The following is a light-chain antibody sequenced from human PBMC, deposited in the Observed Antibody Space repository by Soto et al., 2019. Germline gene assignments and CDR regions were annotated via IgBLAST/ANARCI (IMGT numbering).Light chain of an antibody. CDR3: RQSIQLPWT. CDR1: QSLLHSNEKTY. J-gene: IGKJ1*01. V-gene: IGKV2D-29*01. Sequence: DIVMTQPPLSLSVTPGKPASISCKSSQSLLHSNEKTYVYSYLQKSGQPAHLLIYEVSTRLSGGPDRFSGSGSGTDFTLKISRVEAEDVGIYYCRQSIQLPWTFGQGTKV. CDR2: EVS.